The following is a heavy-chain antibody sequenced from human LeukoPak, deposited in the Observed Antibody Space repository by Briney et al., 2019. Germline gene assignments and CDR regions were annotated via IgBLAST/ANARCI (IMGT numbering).Heavy chain of an antibody. Sequence: SETLSLTCAVYGGSFSGYYWSWIRQPPGKGLEWIGRIYFSGRTNYNPPLKSRATMSVDTSKNQFSLKVTSVTVADTAVYYCARHYYGDYFFDYWGQGALVTVSS. CDR3: ARHYYGDYFFDY. CDR2: IYFSGRT. V-gene: IGHV4-34*11. J-gene: IGHJ4*02. D-gene: IGHD4-17*01. CDR1: GGSFSGYY.